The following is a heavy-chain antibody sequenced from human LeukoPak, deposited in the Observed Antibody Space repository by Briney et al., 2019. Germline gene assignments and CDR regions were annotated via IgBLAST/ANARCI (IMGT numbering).Heavy chain of an antibody. CDR3: SKSRFYDYVWGGS. CDR2: IRSKAYGGTR. V-gene: IGHV3-49*04. D-gene: IGHD3-16*01. Sequence: PGGSLRLSCAASGFTFSSYSMNWVRQAPGKGLEWVSLIRSKAYGGTREYAASVEGRFTISRDDSKSIAYLQMNSLKTEDAAVYYYSKSRFYDYVWGGSWGQGTLVTVSS. J-gene: IGHJ5*02. CDR1: GFTFSSYS.